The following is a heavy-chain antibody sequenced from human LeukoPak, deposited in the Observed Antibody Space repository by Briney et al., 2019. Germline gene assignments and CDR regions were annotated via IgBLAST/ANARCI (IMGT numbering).Heavy chain of an antibody. V-gene: IGHV1-2*02. CDR3: ARDSTAMTGLNMDV. CDR1: GYTFTDYH. D-gene: IGHD5-18*01. CDR2: VNSDSGGT. Sequence: ASVKVSCKASGYTFTDYHIHWVRQAPGQGLEWMGWVNSDSGGTNYAQKFQGRVTMTRDTSITIAYMELSNLRSDDAAIYYCARDSTAMTGLNMDVWGQGTTVTVSS. J-gene: IGHJ6*02.